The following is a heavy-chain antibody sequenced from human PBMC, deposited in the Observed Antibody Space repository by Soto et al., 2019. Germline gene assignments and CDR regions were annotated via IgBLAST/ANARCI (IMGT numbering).Heavy chain of an antibody. D-gene: IGHD3-10*01. V-gene: IGHV4-34*01. Sequence: SETLSLTCAVYGGSFSGYYWSWIRQPPGKGLEWIGEINHSGSTNYNPSLKSRVTISVDTSKNQFSLKLSSVTAADTAVYYCARGHYGSVSLYYYYGMDVWGQGTTVTVSS. CDR1: GGSFSGYY. J-gene: IGHJ6*02. CDR3: ARGHYGSVSLYYYYGMDV. CDR2: INHSGST.